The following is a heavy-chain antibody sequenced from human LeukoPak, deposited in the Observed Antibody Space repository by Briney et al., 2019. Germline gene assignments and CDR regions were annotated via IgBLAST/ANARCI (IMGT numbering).Heavy chain of an antibody. D-gene: IGHD2-8*01. Sequence: SETLSLTCSVSGGSISSSSYYWGWIRQPPGKGLEWIGSVYYSGSTSYHPSLKSRVTISVDTSKNQFSLKLSSVTAADTAVYYCSRGQGCAYWGQGTLVTVSS. CDR1: GGSISSSSYY. V-gene: IGHV4-39*01. J-gene: IGHJ4*02. CDR3: SRGQGCAY. CDR2: VYYSGST.